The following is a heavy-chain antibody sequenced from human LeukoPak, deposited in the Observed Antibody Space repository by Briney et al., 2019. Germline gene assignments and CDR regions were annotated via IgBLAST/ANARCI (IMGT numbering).Heavy chain of an antibody. CDR3: ATVSDY. CDR1: GFTFTNYW. Sequence: GGSLRLSCAASGFTFTNYWMHWVRQAPGKGLVWVSGINHDGTGTYYADSVKGRFTISRDNAKNTVDLQMNGLRAEGTTVYYCATVSDYWGQGTLVPVSS. J-gene: IGHJ4*02. V-gene: IGHV3-74*01. CDR2: INHDGTGT.